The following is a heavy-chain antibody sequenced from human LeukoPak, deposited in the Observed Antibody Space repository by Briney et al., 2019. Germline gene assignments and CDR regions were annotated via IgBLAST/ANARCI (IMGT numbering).Heavy chain of an antibody. CDR3: ARDSGPWGVFDP. D-gene: IGHD3-10*01. J-gene: IGHJ5*02. CDR2: IYYSGTT. CDR1: GGSISGFY. Sequence: PSETLSLTCTVSGGSISGFYWSWIRQPPGKGLEWIGYIYYSGTTTYNPSLKSRVTISIVMSNNHFSLNLRSVTAADKAVYYCARDSGPWGVFDPWGQGTLVTVSS. V-gene: IGHV4-59*01.